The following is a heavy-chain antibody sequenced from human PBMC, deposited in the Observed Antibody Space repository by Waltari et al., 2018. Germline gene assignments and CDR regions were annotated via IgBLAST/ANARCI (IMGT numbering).Heavy chain of an antibody. Sequence: EVQLVESGGGLVQPGGSLRPSCAASGFSFSSYWMAWVRQTPGKGLEWVANRKQDGSEQNYVDSVKGRFTISRDNANNSLHLQMHSLRAEDTAVYSCARESSSFSNYISYGMDVWGQGTTVTVAS. CDR1: GFSFSSYW. CDR3: ARESSSFSNYISYGMDV. J-gene: IGHJ6*02. CDR2: RKQDGSEQ. V-gene: IGHV3-7*01. D-gene: IGHD4-4*01.